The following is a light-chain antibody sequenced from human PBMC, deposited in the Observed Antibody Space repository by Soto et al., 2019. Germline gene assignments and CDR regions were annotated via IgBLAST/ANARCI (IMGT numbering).Light chain of an antibody. Sequence: IQLSQSPSCLSASVSGIVRVSCLASQGINSNLAWYQQKPGKAPKLLIYAASTLQSGVPSRFSGSGSGTDFTLTISGLQPEDFAAYYCQHLDSYPLTFGQGTRLEI. V-gene: IGKV1-9*01. CDR3: QHLDSYPLT. CDR2: AAS. CDR1: QGINSN. J-gene: IGKJ5*01.